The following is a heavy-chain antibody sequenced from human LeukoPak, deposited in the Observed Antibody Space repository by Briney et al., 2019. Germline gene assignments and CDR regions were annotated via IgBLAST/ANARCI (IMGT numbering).Heavy chain of an antibody. CDR3: ARDLATAKVGATDGHYY. Sequence: GGSQRLFCAPSGFTFSSYWTHWVRHAPGKGLVWVSRINTDGSSTSYAYSVKGRFPISRDNANNTLYLQMNSLRAEDTAVYYCARDLATAKVGATDGHYYWGQGTGVTVSS. CDR2: INTDGSST. V-gene: IGHV3-74*01. CDR1: GFTFSSYW. D-gene: IGHD1-26*01. J-gene: IGHJ4*02.